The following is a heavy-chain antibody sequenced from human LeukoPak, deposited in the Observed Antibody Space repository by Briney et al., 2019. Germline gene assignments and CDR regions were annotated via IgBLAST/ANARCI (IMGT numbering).Heavy chain of an antibody. CDR3: ARHTYARPFDS. CDR2: IYYSGDS. V-gene: IGHV4-59*08. J-gene: IGHJ4*02. Sequence: SETLSLACTASGGSISGSYWSWIRQPPGKGLEWIGYIYYSGDSNYNPSLKSRATISLDTSKNQFSLKVSSVTAADTAIYYCARHTYARPFDSWGQGTLVTVSS. D-gene: IGHD6-6*01. CDR1: GGSISGSY.